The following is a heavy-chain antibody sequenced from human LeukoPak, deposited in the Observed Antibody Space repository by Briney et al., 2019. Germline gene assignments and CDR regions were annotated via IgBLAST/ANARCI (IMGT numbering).Heavy chain of an antibody. CDR2: ISYDGSNK. Sequence: GGSLRLTCAASGFTFSSYAMHWVRQAPGKGLEWVAIISYDGSNKYYPDSVKGRFTISRDNSKNTLYLQMNSLRAEDTAVYYCVHGSGPNWFDPWGQGTLVTVSS. V-gene: IGHV3-30*04. CDR1: GFTFSSYA. CDR3: VHGSGPNWFDP. D-gene: IGHD3-10*01. J-gene: IGHJ5*02.